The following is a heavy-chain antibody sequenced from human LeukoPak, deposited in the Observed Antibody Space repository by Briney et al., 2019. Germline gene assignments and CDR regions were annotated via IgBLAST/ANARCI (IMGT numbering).Heavy chain of an antibody. V-gene: IGHV3-9*01. CDR3: AKAEYYYDSSGYYNAHKYYFDY. CDR2: ISWNSGSI. Sequence: SGGSLRLSCAASGFTFDDYAMHWVRQAPGKGLEWVLGISWNSGSIGYADSVKGRFTISRDNAKNSLYLQMNSLRAEDTALYYCAKAEYYYDSSGYYNAHKYYFDYWGQGTLVTVSS. J-gene: IGHJ4*02. CDR1: GFTFDDYA. D-gene: IGHD3-22*01.